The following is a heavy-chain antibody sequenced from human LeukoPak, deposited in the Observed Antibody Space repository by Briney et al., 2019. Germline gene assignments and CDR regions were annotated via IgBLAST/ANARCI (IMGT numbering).Heavy chain of an antibody. CDR2: IYHSGST. Sequence: SETLSLTCTVSGYFISSGYYWGWIRQPPGKGLECIGSIYHSGSTYYNPSLKSRVTISVDTSKNQFSLNVSSVTAAVTSVYYCSKTPDRLLIKWFDSWSQGTLVTVSS. J-gene: IGHJ5*01. CDR3: SKTPDRLLIKWFDS. CDR1: GYFISSGYY. V-gene: IGHV4-38-2*02. D-gene: IGHD2-2*01.